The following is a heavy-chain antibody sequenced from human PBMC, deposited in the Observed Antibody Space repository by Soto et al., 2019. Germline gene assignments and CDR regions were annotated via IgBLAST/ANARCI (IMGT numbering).Heavy chain of an antibody. V-gene: IGHV1-46*01. Sequence: ASVKVSCKASGYTFTSYYMHWVRQAPGQGLEWMRIINPSGGSTSYAQKFQGRVTMTRDTSTSTVYMELSSLRSEDTAVYYCARDTGLVFYGMDVWGQGTTVTVSS. CDR3: ARDTGLVFYGMDV. CDR1: GYTFTSYY. J-gene: IGHJ6*02. CDR2: INPSGGST. D-gene: IGHD3-10*01.